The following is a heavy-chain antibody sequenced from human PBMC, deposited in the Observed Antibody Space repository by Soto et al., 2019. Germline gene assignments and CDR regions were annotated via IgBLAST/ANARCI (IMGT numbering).Heavy chain of an antibody. Sequence: GRPIRLCCAASGGTCRSYGMSWVRQAPGKGLEWVSAISGSGSSTYYADSVKGRFTISRDNSKNTLYLQMNSLRAEDTAVYYCARRSPSWAFDIWGQGTMVTVSS. CDR2: ISGSGSST. CDR3: ARRSPSWAFDI. D-gene: IGHD2-15*01. CDR1: GGTCRSYG. J-gene: IGHJ3*02. V-gene: IGHV3-23*01.